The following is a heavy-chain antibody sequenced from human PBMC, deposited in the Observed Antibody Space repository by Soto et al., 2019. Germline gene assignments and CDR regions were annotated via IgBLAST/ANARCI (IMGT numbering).Heavy chain of an antibody. CDR1: GGSFSGYY. D-gene: IGHD2-15*01. J-gene: IGHJ5*02. Sequence: QVQLQQWGAGLLKPSETLSLTCAVYGGSFSGYYWSWIRQPPGKGLEWIGEINHSGSTNYNPSLKSRVTISVDTSKNQFSLKLRSVTAADTAVYYCASREMVVAATRLGWFDPWGQGTLVTVSS. CDR3: ASREMVVAATRLGWFDP. V-gene: IGHV4-34*01. CDR2: INHSGST.